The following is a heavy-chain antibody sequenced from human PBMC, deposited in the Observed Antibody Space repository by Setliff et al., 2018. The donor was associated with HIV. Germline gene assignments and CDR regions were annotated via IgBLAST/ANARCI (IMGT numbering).Heavy chain of an antibody. V-gene: IGHV3-74*01. D-gene: IGHD5-12*01. CDR2: VSSDGSSK. CDR3: HSGYDTEEQSYFDY. CDR1: GFTFDRYW. Sequence: PGGSLRLSCAASGFTFDRYWMHWVRQAPGKGLAWVSRVSSDGSSKTYADSVKDRFTISRDNAKNTLYLQMNSLRAEDTGVYYCHSGYDTEEQSYFDYWGQGTLVTVSS. J-gene: IGHJ4*02.